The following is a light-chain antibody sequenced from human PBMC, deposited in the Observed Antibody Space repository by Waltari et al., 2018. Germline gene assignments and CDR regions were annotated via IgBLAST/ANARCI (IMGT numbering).Light chain of an antibody. J-gene: IGKJ3*01. Sequence: EIVLTQSPGTLSMSLGASATLPCRASQSLTSSSLAWYQQRPGQPPRLLIYGASSRATGIPDRFSGSESGTDFTLTISRLEPEDFAVYFCQQYDSSPFTFGPGTKVDLK. V-gene: IGKV3-20*01. CDR3: QQYDSSPFT. CDR2: GAS. CDR1: QSLTSSS.